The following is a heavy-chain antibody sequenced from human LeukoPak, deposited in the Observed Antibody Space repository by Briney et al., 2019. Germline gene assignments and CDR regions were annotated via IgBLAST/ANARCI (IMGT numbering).Heavy chain of an antibody. CDR1: GFTFSSYS. CDR2: ISSSGSYI. V-gene: IGHV3-21*01. Sequence: GGSLRLSCAASGFTFSSYSMTWVRQAPGKGLDWVSSISSSGSYIYFPDSVKGRFTISRDNAKNSLYLQMNSLRAEDTAVYYYARGSGVQVWSSLDHWGQGTLVTVSS. D-gene: IGHD5-18*01. J-gene: IGHJ4*02. CDR3: ARGSGVQVWSSLDH.